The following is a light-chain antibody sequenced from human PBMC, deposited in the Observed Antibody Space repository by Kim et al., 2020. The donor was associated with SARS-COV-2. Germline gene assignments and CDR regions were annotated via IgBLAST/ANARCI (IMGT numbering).Light chain of an antibody. Sequence: QSVLTQPPSVSGAPGQRVTISCTGSISNIGAGYDVHWYQQLPGTAPKVVIFDNNNRPSGVPDRFSGFKSGISASLAITGLQTDDEADYYCQSFDSSLSGSVFGGGTQLTVL. V-gene: IGLV1-40*01. CDR3: QSFDSSLSGSV. CDR1: ISNIGAGYD. CDR2: DNN. J-gene: IGLJ3*02.